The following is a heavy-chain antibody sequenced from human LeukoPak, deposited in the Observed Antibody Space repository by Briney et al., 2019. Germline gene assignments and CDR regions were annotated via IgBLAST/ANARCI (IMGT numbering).Heavy chain of an antibody. CDR2: ISSSGSTI. CDR3: VRSRYNSGYYYFDY. CDR1: GFTFSSYE. V-gene: IGHV3-48*03. D-gene: IGHD3-22*01. Sequence: SGGSLRLSCAASGFTFSSYEMNWVRQAPGKGLEWASYISSSGSTIYYADSVKGRFTISRDNAKNSLYLQMNRLRAEDTAVYYCVRSRYNSGYYYFDYWGQGTLVTVSS. J-gene: IGHJ4*02.